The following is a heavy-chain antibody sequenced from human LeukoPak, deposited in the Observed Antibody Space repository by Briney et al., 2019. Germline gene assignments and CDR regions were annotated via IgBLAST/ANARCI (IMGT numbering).Heavy chain of an antibody. CDR2: INEDGSGK. V-gene: IGHV3-7*01. Sequence: GGSLRLSCAASGFTFSRYWMTWVRQAPGKGLEWVANINEDGSGKYYVDSVKGRFTISRDNAKNSVYLQMNSLRAEDTAVCYCATMVRGVIMGGDYWGQGTLVTVSS. CDR1: GFTFSRYW. CDR3: ATMVRGVIMGGDY. J-gene: IGHJ4*02. D-gene: IGHD3-10*01.